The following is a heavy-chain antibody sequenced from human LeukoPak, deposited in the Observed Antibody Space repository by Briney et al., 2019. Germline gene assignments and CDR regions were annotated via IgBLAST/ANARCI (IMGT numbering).Heavy chain of an antibody. CDR1: GYSFSSYW. D-gene: IGHD2-8*02. J-gene: IGHJ1*01. Sequence: PGESLRISCKGSGYSFSSYWISWVRQMPGKGLEWMGRIDPSDSYSNYSPSFQGHVTISADKSISTAYLQWGSPQASDTARHYRGENYCSGWFLFGLWGQGTLVTVSS. CDR3: GENYCSGWFLFGL. CDR2: IDPSDSYS. V-gene: IGHV5-10-1*01.